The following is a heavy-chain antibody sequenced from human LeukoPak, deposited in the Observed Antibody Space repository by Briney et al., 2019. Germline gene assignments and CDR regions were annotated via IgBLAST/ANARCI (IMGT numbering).Heavy chain of an antibody. CDR3: ARADILTGYRFDP. J-gene: IGHJ5*02. D-gene: IGHD3-9*01. CDR1: GGSFSGYY. CDR2: INHSGST. V-gene: IGHV4-34*01. Sequence: PSETLSLTCAVYGGSFSGYYWSWIRQPPGKGLEWIGEINHSGSTNYNPSLKSRVTISVDTSKNQFSLKLSSVTAADTAVYYCARADILTGYRFDPWGQGTLVTVSS.